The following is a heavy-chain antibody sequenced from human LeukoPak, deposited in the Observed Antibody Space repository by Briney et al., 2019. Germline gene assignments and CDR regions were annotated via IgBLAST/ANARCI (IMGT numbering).Heavy chain of an antibody. CDR1: GFTFSNAW. CDR2: IKRKIDGGTT. Sequence: GGSLRLSCAASGFTFSNAWMNWVRQAPGKGLEWVGRIKRKIDGGTTDYAAPVKGRFTISRDDSKNTLYLQMNSLKTEDTAVYYCAKYGDTAMVSHFDYWGQGTLVTVSS. CDR3: AKYGDTAMVSHFDY. J-gene: IGHJ4*02. V-gene: IGHV3-15*01. D-gene: IGHD5-18*01.